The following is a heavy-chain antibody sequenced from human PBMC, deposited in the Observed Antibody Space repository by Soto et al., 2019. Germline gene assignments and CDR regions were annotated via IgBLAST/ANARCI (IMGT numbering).Heavy chain of an antibody. V-gene: IGHV3-23*01. Sequence: GGSLRLSCAASGFTFSSYAMSWVRQAPGKGLEWVSAISGSGGRTYYADSVKGRFTISRDNSKNTLYLQMNSLRAEDTAVCYCAKMTTVSLYYYGMDVWGQGTTVTVSS. CDR1: GFTFSSYA. J-gene: IGHJ6*02. CDR3: AKMTTVSLYYYGMDV. CDR2: ISGSGGRT. D-gene: IGHD4-4*01.